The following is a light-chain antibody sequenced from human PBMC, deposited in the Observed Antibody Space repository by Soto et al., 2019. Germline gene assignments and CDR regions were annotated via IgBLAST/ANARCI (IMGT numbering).Light chain of an antibody. CDR3: QQHNNWPPWT. J-gene: IGKJ1*01. CDR2: GAS. V-gene: IGKV3-15*01. CDR1: QSVSSN. Sequence: EIVMTQAPATLSVSPGERASLSCRASQSVSSNLAWYQQKPGQAPSLLMYGASTRATGIPDRFSGSGSGTEFTLTISSLQSEDFAGYYCQQHNNWPPWTFGQGTKVEIK.